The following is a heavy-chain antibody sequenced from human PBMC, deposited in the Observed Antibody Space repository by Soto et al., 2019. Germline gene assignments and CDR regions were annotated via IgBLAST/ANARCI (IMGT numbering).Heavy chain of an antibody. J-gene: IGHJ4*02. V-gene: IGHV3-23*01. CDR3: AKDTKARGGTPSDY. Sequence: EVQLLESGGGLVQPGGSLALSCAASGFTFSAYAMTWVRQAPGKGLEWVSSISAGGGNTDYADSVEGRFTISRDNSRNTVYLQMNSLGAEATAVYYCAKDTKARGGTPSDYWGQGTLVTVSS. CDR1: GFTFSAYA. D-gene: IGHD3-10*01. CDR2: ISAGGGNT.